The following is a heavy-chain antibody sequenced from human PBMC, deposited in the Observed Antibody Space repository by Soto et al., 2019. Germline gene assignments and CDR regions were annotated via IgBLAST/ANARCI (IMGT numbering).Heavy chain of an antibody. CDR2: TYYRSKWYD. Sequence: SQTLSLTCAISGDNISSNRAAWNWIRQSPSRGLEWLGRTYYRSKWYDDYAVSVKGRITINPDTSKNTLYLQVYSLRVEDTAVYHCASFPASGWFQLDYWGQGTPVTVSS. J-gene: IGHJ4*02. CDR3: ASFPASGWFQLDY. V-gene: IGHV6-1*01. D-gene: IGHD6-19*01. CDR1: GDNISSNRAA.